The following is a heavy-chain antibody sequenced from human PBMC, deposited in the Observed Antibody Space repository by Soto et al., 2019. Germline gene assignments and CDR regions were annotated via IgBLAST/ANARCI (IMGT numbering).Heavy chain of an antibody. CDR2: VNPNNGDT. CDR1: GYNFFNYD. D-gene: IGHD3-10*01. V-gene: IGHV1-8*02. Sequence: QVQLVQSGAELKKPGASVKVSCKASGYNFFNYDMNWVRQATGQGPEWIGWVNPNNGDTGYGVRFQGRVTLTTDISTTTAYMGLTSLRLDDTAIYYCAKVSRRGSAIDFDYWGQGTLITVSS. J-gene: IGHJ4*02. CDR3: AKVSRRGSAIDFDY.